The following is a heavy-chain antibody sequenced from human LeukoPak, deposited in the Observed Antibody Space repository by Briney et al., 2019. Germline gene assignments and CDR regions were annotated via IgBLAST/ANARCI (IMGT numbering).Heavy chain of an antibody. J-gene: IGHJ4*02. CDR1: GFTFTGYW. D-gene: IGHD6-13*01. V-gene: IGHV3-7*01. CDR2: IKQDGSEK. CDR3: TREGITAGTDY. Sequence: GGSLRLSCAASGFTFTGYWMSWVRQAPGKGLEWVANIKQDGSEKYYVDSVKGRFTISRDNAKNSVYLQMNSLRAEDTAVYYCTREGITAGTDYWGQGTLVTVSS.